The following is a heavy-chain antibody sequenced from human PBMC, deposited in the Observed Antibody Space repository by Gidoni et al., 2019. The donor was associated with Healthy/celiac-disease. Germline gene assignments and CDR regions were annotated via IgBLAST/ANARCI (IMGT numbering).Heavy chain of an antibody. V-gene: IGHV4-34*01. CDR2: INHSGST. D-gene: IGHD1-26*01. CDR1: GGSFSGYY. Sequence: QVQLQQWGAGLLKPSETLSLTCAVYGGSFSGYYWSWIRQPPGKGLEWIGEINHSGSTNYNPSLKSRVTISVDTSKNQFSRKLSSVTAADTAVYYCARERIVGATMKRNAFDIWGQGTMVTVSS. J-gene: IGHJ3*02. CDR3: ARERIVGATMKRNAFDI.